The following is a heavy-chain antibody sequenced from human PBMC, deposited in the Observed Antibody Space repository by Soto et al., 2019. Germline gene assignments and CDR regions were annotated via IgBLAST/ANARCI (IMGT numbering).Heavy chain of an antibody. V-gene: IGHV3-23*01. CDR1: GFTFSSYI. Sequence: EVQLLESGGGLVQPGGSLRLSCAASGFTFSSYIMNWVRQAPGTGLEWVSGISGSGGSTYYADPVKGRFTISRDNSKNTLYLQMNSLRAEDTAVYYCAKTEYCSGGTCYPDYWGQGTLVTVSS. D-gene: IGHD2-15*01. CDR3: AKTEYCSGGTCYPDY. CDR2: ISGSGGST. J-gene: IGHJ4*02.